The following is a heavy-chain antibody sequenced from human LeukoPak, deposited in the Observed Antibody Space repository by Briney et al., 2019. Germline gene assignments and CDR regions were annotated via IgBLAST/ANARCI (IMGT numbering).Heavy chain of an antibody. CDR2: INPNSGGT. J-gene: IGHJ6*02. D-gene: IGHD4-17*01. CDR1: GYTLTGYY. V-gene: IGHV1-2*02. Sequence: ASVKVSCKASGYTLTGYYMHWVRQAPGQGLEWMGWINPNSGGTNYAQKFQGRVTMTRDTSISTAYMELSRLRSDDAAVYYCASNVGNYGDYVPYYYYYYGMDVWGQGTTVTVSS. CDR3: ASNVGNYGDYVPYYYYYYGMDV.